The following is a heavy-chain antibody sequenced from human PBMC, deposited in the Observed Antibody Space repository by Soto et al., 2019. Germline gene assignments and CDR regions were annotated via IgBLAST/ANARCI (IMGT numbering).Heavy chain of an antibody. CDR2: VYYTGST. Sequence: SETLSLTCTVPGGSISNFYWSWIRQPPGKGLEWIGYVYYTGSTSYNPSLKRRVTFSADSSRGQFSLRLNSVTAADTAVYYCARTVLGPDLLADSFADYYYCMDVWGQGTTVTVSS. CDR1: GGSISNFY. CDR3: ARTVLGPDLLADSFADYYYCMDV. J-gene: IGHJ6*02. D-gene: IGHD3-9*01. V-gene: IGHV4-59*08.